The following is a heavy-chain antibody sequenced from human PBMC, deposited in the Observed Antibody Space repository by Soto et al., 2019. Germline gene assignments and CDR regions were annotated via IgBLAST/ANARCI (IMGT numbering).Heavy chain of an antibody. CDR1: GDAFSCYS. CDR3: ARLQDIVVVPAAMPSYYGRDV. V-gene: IGHV1-69*01. CDR2: IIPIFGTA. J-gene: IGHJ6*02. Sequence: SPVRLECKAVGDAFSCYSTSWERQTTGQGLEWMGGIIPIFGTANYAQKFQGRVTITADESTSTAYMELSSLRSEDTAVYYCARLQDIVVVPAAMPSYYGRDVWGQGTTGTVSS. D-gene: IGHD2-2*01.